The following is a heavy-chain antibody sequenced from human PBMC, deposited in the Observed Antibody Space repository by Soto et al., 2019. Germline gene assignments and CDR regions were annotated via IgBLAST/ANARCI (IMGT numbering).Heavy chain of an antibody. D-gene: IGHD2-21*02. CDR1: GFTFRSFA. J-gene: IGHJ4*02. CDR3: ARAFCGGDCYTHDY. V-gene: IGHV3-30-3*01. CDR2: ISYDGSKT. Sequence: VQLVESGGGVVQPGRSLRLSCAASGFTFRSFAMHWVRQAPGKGLEWVAFISYDGSKTYYADSVKGRFTGSRDNSKNTLYLQMNSLRAEDTAVYFCARAFCGGDCYTHDYWGQGILVSVSS.